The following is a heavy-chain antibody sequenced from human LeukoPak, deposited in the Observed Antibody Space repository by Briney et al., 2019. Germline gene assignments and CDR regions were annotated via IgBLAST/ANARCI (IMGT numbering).Heavy chain of an antibody. V-gene: IGHV4-31*03. CDR2: IYYSGST. CDR3: ASLWFGESGDAFDI. Sequence: SQTLSLTCTVSGGSISSGGYYWSWIRQHPGKGLEWIGYIYYSGSTYYNPSLKSRVTISVDTSKNQFSLKLSSVTAADTAVYYCASLWFGESGDAFDIWGQGTMVTVSS. D-gene: IGHD3-10*01. J-gene: IGHJ3*02. CDR1: GGSISSGGYY.